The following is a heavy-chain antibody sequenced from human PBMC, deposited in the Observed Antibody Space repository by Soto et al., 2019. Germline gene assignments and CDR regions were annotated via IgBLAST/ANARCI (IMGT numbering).Heavy chain of an antibody. J-gene: IGHJ5*02. Sequence: PGESLKISCKGSGYIFINYWIAWVRQMPGKGLEWMGIIYPGDSDTRYSPSFQGQVTISADKSISTAYLQWSSLRASDTAIYYCARHAIAARFNWFDPWRQGTLVTVSS. D-gene: IGHD6-6*01. V-gene: IGHV5-51*01. CDR3: ARHAIAARFNWFDP. CDR2: IYPGDSDT. CDR1: GYIFINYW.